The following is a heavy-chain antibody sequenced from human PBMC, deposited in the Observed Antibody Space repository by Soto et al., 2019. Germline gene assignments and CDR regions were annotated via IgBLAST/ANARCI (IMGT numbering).Heavy chain of an antibody. V-gene: IGHV1-18*01. Sequence: GASVKVSCKASGYTFTSYGISWVRQAPGQGLEWMGWISAYNGNTNYAQKLQGRVTMTTDTSTSTAYMELSSLRSEDTAVYYCARVYKPYSSSWKPFDYWGKGTLVTVSS. J-gene: IGHJ4*02. CDR1: GYTFTSYG. D-gene: IGHD6-13*01. CDR2: ISAYNGNT. CDR3: ARVYKPYSSSWKPFDY.